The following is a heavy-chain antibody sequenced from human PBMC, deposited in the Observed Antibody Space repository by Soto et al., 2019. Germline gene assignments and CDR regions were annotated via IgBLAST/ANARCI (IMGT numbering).Heavy chain of an antibody. CDR2: ISGGGSTT. V-gene: IGHV3-11*01. J-gene: IGHJ4*02. Sequence: QVQLVESGGGLVKPGGSPRLSCAVSGFTFNDYYMSWIRQAPGKGLEWISYISGGGSTTYHADSVRGRFTISRDNAKNSLFLQMNSLRAEDTAVYYCAREVRTSGWFRRLDSWGQGILVTVSS. D-gene: IGHD6-19*01. CDR3: AREVRTSGWFRRLDS. CDR1: GFTFNDYY.